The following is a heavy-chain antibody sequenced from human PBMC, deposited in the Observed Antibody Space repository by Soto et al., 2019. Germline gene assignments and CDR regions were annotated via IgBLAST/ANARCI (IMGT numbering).Heavy chain of an antibody. CDR3: ARDGFRYYDSSGYPYFDY. CDR1: GGSISSYY. D-gene: IGHD3-22*01. J-gene: IGHJ4*02. CDR2: IYTSGST. V-gene: IGHV4-4*07. Sequence: SKTLSLTCTVSGGSISSYYWSWIRQPAGKGLEWIGRIYTSGSTNYNPSLKSRVTMSVDTSKNQFSLKLSSVTAADTAVYYCARDGFRYYDSSGYPYFDYWGQGTLVTVSS.